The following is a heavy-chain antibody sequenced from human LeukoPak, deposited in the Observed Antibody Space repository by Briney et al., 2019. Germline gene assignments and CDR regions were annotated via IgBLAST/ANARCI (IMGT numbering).Heavy chain of an antibody. CDR3: ARGGSGGLFGYYFDY. CDR1: GYTFTSYY. D-gene: IGHD3-16*01. J-gene: IGHJ4*02. Sequence: ASVKVSCKASGYTFTSYYMHWVRQAPGQGLEWMGIINPSGGSTSYAQKFQGRVTMTRDTSTSTVYMELSSLRSEDTAVYYCARGGSGGLFGYYFDYWGQGTLVTVSS. V-gene: IGHV1-46*01. CDR2: INPSGGST.